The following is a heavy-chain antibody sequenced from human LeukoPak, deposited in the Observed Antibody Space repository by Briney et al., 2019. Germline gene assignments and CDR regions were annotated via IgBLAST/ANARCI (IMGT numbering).Heavy chain of an antibody. D-gene: IGHD6-19*01. CDR3: ARSIAVAGRTAYYFDY. J-gene: IGHJ4*02. V-gene: IGHV4-59*01. CDR1: GAFISSYY. Sequence: PSETLSLTCTVSGAFISSYYWSWIRQPPGKGLEWIGFIYYSGSTNYNPSLKSRVTISVDTSNNQFSLKLSSVTAADTAVYYCARSIAVAGRTAYYFDYWGQGTLVTVSS. CDR2: IYYSGST.